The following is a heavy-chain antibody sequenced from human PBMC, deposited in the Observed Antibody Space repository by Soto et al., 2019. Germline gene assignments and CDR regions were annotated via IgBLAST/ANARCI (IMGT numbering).Heavy chain of an antibody. V-gene: IGHV4-39*01. CDR1: GGSISSSSYY. D-gene: IGHD6-19*01. CDR3: ARRHTIQWQEVFDY. CDR2: IYYSGST. Sequence: SETLSLTCTVSGGSISSSSYYWGWIRQPPGKGLEWIGSIYYSGSTYYNPSLRSRVTISVDTSKNQFSLKLSSVTAADTAMYYCARRHTIQWQEVFDYWGQGTLVTVSS. J-gene: IGHJ4*02.